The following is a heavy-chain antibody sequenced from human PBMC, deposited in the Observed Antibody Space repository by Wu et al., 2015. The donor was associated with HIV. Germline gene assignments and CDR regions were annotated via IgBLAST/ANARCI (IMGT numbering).Heavy chain of an antibody. J-gene: IGHJ6*02. CDR1: PYTFSSFG. V-gene: IGHV1-18*01. D-gene: IGHD3-10*01. Sequence: QVHLVQSGAEVKKPGASVKVSCKASPYTFSSFGISWVRQAPEQGLEWMGWVSSYSGDTKYAEKFQGRVTMTTDTSTSTAYMELRSLKSDDTAVYYCASGSKGGSYYYYGMDVWGPGTRVTVSS. CDR3: ASGSKGGSYYYYGMDV. CDR2: VSSYSGDT.